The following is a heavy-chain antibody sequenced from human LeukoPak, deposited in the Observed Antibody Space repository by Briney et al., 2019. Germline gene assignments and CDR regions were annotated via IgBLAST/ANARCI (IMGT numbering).Heavy chain of an antibody. CDR1: GYTFTGYY. J-gene: IGHJ4*02. V-gene: IGHV1-2*06. CDR2: INPNSGGT. Sequence: ASVKVSFKASGYTFTGYYMHWVRQAPGQGLEWMGRINPNSGGTNYAQKFQGRVTMTRDTSISTAYMELSRLRSDDTAVYYCARSYSYYYDSDIDYWGQGTLVTVSS. D-gene: IGHD3-22*01. CDR3: ARSYSYYYDSDIDY.